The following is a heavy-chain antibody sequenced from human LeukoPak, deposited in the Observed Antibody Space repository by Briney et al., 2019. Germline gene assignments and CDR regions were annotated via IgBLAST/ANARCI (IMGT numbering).Heavy chain of an antibody. J-gene: IGHJ4*02. Sequence: GGSLRLSCAASGFTFNSFAMNWVRQAPGKGLEWVSSISGSDGSSHYADFVKGRLTISRDNSKNTLHLQMNSLRAEDTAVYYCAKSLGVGGYTRYKGFDQWGQGTLVTVSS. D-gene: IGHD3-16*02. CDR3: AKSLGVGGYTRYKGFDQ. CDR1: GFTFNSFA. CDR2: ISGSDGSS. V-gene: IGHV3-23*01.